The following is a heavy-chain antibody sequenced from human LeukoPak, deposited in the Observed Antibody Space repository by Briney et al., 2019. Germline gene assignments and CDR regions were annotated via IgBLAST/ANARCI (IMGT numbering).Heavy chain of an antibody. V-gene: IGHV3-11*01. CDR3: TRDHITSWQIDF. J-gene: IGHJ4*02. Sequence: GGSLRLSCAASGFTFSDYYMSWIRQAPGKGLEWVSYISSSGSTIYYADSVKGRFTISRDNSKNTVSLQMNSPRVEDTAVYYCTRDHITSWQIDFWGQGTMVTVSS. D-gene: IGHD2-2*01. CDR2: ISSSGSTI. CDR1: GFTFSDYY.